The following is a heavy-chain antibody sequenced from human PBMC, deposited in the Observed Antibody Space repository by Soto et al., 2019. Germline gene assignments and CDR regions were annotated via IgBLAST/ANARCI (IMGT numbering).Heavy chain of an antibody. CDR2: IYSGGST. Sequence: PGGSLRLSCAASGFTVSSNYMSWARQAPGKGLEWVSVIYSGGSTYYADSVKGRFTISRDNSKNTLYLQMNSLRAEDTAVYYCARDKMVPAAEDYYYYGMDVWGQGTTVTVSS. CDR3: ARDKMVPAAEDYYYYGMDV. CDR1: GFTVSSNY. D-gene: IGHD2-2*01. V-gene: IGHV3-53*01. J-gene: IGHJ6*02.